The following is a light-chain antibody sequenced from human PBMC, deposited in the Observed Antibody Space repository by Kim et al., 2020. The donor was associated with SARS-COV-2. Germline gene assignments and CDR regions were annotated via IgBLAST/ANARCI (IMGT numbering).Light chain of an antibody. Sequence: SPGESATLSCRASQSGSSSYLAWYQQKPGQAPRLLIYGASSRATGIPDRFSGSGSGTDFTLTISRLEPEDFAVYYCQQYGSSPGTFGQGTKVDIK. V-gene: IGKV3-20*01. J-gene: IGKJ1*01. CDR2: GAS. CDR3: QQYGSSPGT. CDR1: QSGSSSY.